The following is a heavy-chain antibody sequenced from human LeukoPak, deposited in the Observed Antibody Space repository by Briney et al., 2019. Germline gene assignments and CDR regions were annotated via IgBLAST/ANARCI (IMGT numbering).Heavy chain of an antibody. J-gene: IGHJ4*02. CDR1: GFTFSSYS. CDR3: ARGWYNSGYYCDY. D-gene: IGHD6-19*01. CDR2: ISSSSYM. Sequence: GGSLRLSSAASGFTFSSYSMNWVRQAPGKGLEWVSSISSSSYMYYADSVKGRFTISRDNAKNSLYLQMNSLRAEDTALYYCARGWYNSGYYCDYWGQGTLVTVSS. V-gene: IGHV3-21*01.